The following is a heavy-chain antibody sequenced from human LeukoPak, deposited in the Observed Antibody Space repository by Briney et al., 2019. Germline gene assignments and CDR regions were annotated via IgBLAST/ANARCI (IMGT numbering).Heavy chain of an antibody. Sequence: GRSLRLSCAASGFTFSSYGMHWVRQAPGKGLEWVAVISYDGSNKYYADSVKGRFTISRDNSKNTLYLQMNSLRAEDTAVYYCAKETGYSSSWYREPFDYWGQGTLVTVSS. V-gene: IGHV3-30*18. CDR2: ISYDGSNK. CDR3: AKETGYSSSWYREPFDY. CDR1: GFTFSSYG. D-gene: IGHD6-13*01. J-gene: IGHJ4*02.